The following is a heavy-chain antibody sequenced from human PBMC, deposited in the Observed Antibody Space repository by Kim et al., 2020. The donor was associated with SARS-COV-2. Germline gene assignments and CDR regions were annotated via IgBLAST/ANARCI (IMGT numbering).Heavy chain of an antibody. CDR3: ARGGIAAAGTYFVWFDP. V-gene: IGHV4-34*01. CDR2: INHSGST. CDR1: GGSFSGYY. D-gene: IGHD6-13*01. Sequence: SETLSLTCAVYGGSFSGYYWSWIRQPPGKGLEWIGEINHSGSTNYNPSLKSRVTISVDTSKNQFSLKLSSVTAADTAVYCCARGGIAAAGTYFVWFDPWGQGTLVTVSS. J-gene: IGHJ5*02.